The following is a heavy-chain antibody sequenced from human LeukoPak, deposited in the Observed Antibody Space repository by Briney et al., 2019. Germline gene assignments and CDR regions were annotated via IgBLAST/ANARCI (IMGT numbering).Heavy chain of an antibody. Sequence: GGSLRLSCAASGFSFRSYNMNWVRQAPGKGLEWVSSITGATRDIYYADSVKGRFIISRDNAKNSLYLHMNSLRAEDTAVYYCAREPRGYSYGLWGRGTLVTVSS. CDR1: GFSFRSYN. CDR2: ITGATRDI. J-gene: IGHJ4*02. D-gene: IGHD5-18*01. V-gene: IGHV3-21*01. CDR3: AREPRGYSYGL.